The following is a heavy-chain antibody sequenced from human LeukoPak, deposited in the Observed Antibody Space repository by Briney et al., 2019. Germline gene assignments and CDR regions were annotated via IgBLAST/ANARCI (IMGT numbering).Heavy chain of an antibody. J-gene: IGHJ4*02. CDR2: IYYSGST. D-gene: IGHD6-19*01. CDR1: GGSISSSSYY. Sequence: SETLSLTCTVSGGSISSSSYYWGWIRQPPGKGLEWIGSIYYSGSTYYNPSLKSRVTISVDTSKNQFSLKLSSVTAADTAVYYCARGGGGSSGWYFDYFDYWGQGTLVTVSS. CDR3: ARGGGGSSGWYFDYFDY. V-gene: IGHV4-39*07.